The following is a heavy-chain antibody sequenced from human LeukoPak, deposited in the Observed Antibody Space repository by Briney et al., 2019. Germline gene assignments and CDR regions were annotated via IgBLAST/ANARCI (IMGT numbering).Heavy chain of an antibody. D-gene: IGHD3-22*01. CDR3: ANYDSSGYHAFDI. CDR1: GFTFSSYA. V-gene: IGHV3-23*01. Sequence: GGSLRLSCAASGFTFSSYAMSWVRQAPGKGLEWVSAISGSGGSTYYADSVKGRFTISRDSSKNTLYLQMNSLRAEDTAVYYCANYDSSGYHAFDIWGQGTMVTVSS. CDR2: ISGSGGST. J-gene: IGHJ3*02.